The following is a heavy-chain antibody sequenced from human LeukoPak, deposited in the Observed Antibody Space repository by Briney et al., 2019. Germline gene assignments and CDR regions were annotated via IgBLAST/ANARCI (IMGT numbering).Heavy chain of an antibody. V-gene: IGHV1-2*02. CDR3: ARDNNGFEPFFDF. CDR1: GYSFISYG. D-gene: IGHD2-8*01. CDR2: INPNSGGT. J-gene: IGHJ4*02. Sequence: ASVKVSCKASGYSFISYGISWVRQAPGQGLEWMGWINPNSGGTHSAQKFQGRVTMTRDTSISTAYTEVSRLTSDDTAVYYCARDNNGFEPFFDFWGQGTQVTVFS.